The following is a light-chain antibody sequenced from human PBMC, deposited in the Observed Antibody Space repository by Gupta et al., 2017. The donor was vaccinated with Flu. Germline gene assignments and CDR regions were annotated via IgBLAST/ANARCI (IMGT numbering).Light chain of an antibody. Sequence: SLVERATSNCTSSQNILYSSNNRNYLAWYQQKPGQPPNLLIYGASTRNSGVPDRFGGGGSATDFALTVSSLQAEDVAVYYWQQDNDTPATFGQWTNVVIK. CDR1: QNILYSSNNRNY. J-gene: IGKJ1*01. CDR2: GAS. V-gene: IGKV4-1*01. CDR3: QQDNDTPAT.